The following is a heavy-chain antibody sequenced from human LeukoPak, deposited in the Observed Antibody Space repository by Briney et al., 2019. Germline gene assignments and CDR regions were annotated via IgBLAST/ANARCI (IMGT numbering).Heavy chain of an antibody. CDR2: ISSSGSTI. CDR1: GFTFSDYY. J-gene: IGHJ4*02. D-gene: IGHD3-22*01. CDR3: ARETSEQYDSSGDYFDY. V-gene: IGHV3-11*01. Sequence: GGSLRLSCAASGFTFSDYYMSWIRQAPGKGLEWVSYISSSGSTIYYADSVKGRFTISRDNAKSSLYLQMNSLRAEDTAVYYCARETSEQYDSSGDYFDYWGQGTLVTVSS.